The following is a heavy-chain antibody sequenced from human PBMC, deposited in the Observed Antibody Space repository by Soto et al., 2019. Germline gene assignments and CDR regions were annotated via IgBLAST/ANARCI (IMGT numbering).Heavy chain of an antibody. CDR1: GGTFSSYA. D-gene: IGHD3-9*01. CDR3: ARDRYYDILTGYYRLDY. V-gene: IGHV1-69*13. J-gene: IGHJ4*02. CDR2: IIPIFGTA. Sequence: SVKVSCKASGGTFSSYAISWVRQAPGQGLEWMGGIIPIFGTANYAQKFQGRATITADESTSTAYMELSSLRSEDTAVYYCARDRYYDILTGYYRLDYWGQGTLVTVSS.